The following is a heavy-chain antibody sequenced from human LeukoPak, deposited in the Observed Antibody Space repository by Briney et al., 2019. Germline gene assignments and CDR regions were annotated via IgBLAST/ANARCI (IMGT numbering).Heavy chain of an antibody. Sequence: GASVRVSCKASGYTFTGSYMHWVRQAPGQGFEWIGWISPASGATKYAQNFQGRVTLTTDTSITTAYMELSSLTSDDTASYYCANKHGGWGQGTPVTVSS. CDR2: ISPASGAT. CDR1: GYTFTGSY. J-gene: IGHJ4*02. V-gene: IGHV1-2*02. CDR3: ANKHGG. D-gene: IGHD3-16*01.